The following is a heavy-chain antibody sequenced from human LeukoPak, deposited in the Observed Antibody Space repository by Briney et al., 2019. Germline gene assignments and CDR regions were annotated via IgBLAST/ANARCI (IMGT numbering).Heavy chain of an antibody. D-gene: IGHD3-22*01. CDR3: ARDRWGQGDSSGYYYFPFSLGSDY. Sequence: ASVKVSCKASGYTFTSYYMHWVRQAPGQGLEWMGIINPSGGSTSYAQKFQGRVTMTRDTSTSTVHMELSSLRSEDTAVYYCARDRWGQGDSSGYYYFPFSLGSDYWGQGTLVTVSS. CDR1: GYTFTSYY. CDR2: INPSGGST. V-gene: IGHV1-46*01. J-gene: IGHJ4*02.